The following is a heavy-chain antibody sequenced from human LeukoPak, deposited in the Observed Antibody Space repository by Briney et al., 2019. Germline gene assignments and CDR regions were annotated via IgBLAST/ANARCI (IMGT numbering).Heavy chain of an antibody. CDR2: IYHSGST. Sequence: SETLFLTCTVSGGSISSSSYYWGWIRQPPGKGLEWIGSIYHSGSTSYNPSLKCRLTISVDTSKNQFSLKLNFVTAAGTAMYYCARMFRSSWYINWFDPWGQGTLVTVSS. V-gene: IGHV4-39*07. CDR3: ARMFRSSWYINWFDP. J-gene: IGHJ5*02. CDR1: GGSISSSSYY. D-gene: IGHD6-13*01.